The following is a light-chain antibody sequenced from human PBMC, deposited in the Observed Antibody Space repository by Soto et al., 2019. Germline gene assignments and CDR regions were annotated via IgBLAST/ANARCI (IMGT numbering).Light chain of an antibody. Sequence: QSVLTQPPSVSGGPGRRVTISCTGSSSNIGAGYDVHWYQQLPGTAPKLLIYGDSNRPSGVPDRFSGSRSGTSASLAITGLQAEDEADYYCQSYDSSLSASVFGTGTKVTVL. CDR2: GDS. CDR1: SSNIGAGYD. CDR3: QSYDSSLSASV. V-gene: IGLV1-40*01. J-gene: IGLJ1*01.